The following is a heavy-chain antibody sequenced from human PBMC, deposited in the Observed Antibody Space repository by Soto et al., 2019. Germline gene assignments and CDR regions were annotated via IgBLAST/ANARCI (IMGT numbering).Heavy chain of an antibody. CDR1: AITLRNYA. CDR2: ISDSGGNT. J-gene: IGHJ4*02. CDR3: AKGEGVAASYFDY. D-gene: IGHD2-15*01. V-gene: IGHV3-23*01. Sequence: EVQLLESGGGLVQPGESLRLSCVASAITLRNYAMSWVRQAPGKGREWVSVISDSGGNTYYADSVKGRFTISRDNSKNTMYLQMNSLRVEDTAVYYCAKGEGVAASYFDYWGQGTLVIVSS.